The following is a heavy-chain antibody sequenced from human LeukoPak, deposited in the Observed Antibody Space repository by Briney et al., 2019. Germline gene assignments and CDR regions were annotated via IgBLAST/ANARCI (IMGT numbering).Heavy chain of an antibody. D-gene: IGHD3-3*01. CDR2: IYYSGST. CDR1: GGSISSYY. V-gene: IGHV4-59*08. J-gene: IGHJ6*03. CDR3: ARGGEESITIFGVVIAYYMDV. Sequence: PSETLPLTCTVSGGSISSYYWSWIRQPPGKGLEWIGYIYYSGSTNYNPSLKSRVTISVDTSKNQFSLKLSSVTAADTAVYYCARGGEESITIFGVVIAYYMDVWGKGTTVTVSS.